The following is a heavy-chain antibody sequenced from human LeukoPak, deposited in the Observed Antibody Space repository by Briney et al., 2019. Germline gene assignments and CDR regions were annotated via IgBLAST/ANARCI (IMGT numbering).Heavy chain of an antibody. V-gene: IGHV1-2*02. CDR2: IDPNSGGT. CDR3: ARENMITFGGVIDHEDYYFDY. D-gene: IGHD3-16*02. Sequence: ASVKVSCKASGYTFTGYYMHWVRQAPGQGLEWMGWIDPNSGGTNYAQKLQGRVTMTTDTSTSTAYMELRSLRSDDTAVYYCARENMITFGGVIDHEDYYFDYWGQGTLVTVSS. CDR1: GYTFTGYY. J-gene: IGHJ4*02.